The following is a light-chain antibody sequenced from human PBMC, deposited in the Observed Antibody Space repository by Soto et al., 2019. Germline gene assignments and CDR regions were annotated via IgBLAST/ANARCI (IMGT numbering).Light chain of an antibody. Sequence: EFVLTQSPGTLSLSPEERATLSCRASQSIGSSYLAWYQQKPGQAPRLLIYGASTRATGIPDRFSGSGSGTDFTLTINRVAPEDFAVYYCQQYVSLPITFGQGTRLEIK. CDR3: QQYVSLPIT. CDR2: GAS. V-gene: IGKV3-20*01. J-gene: IGKJ5*01. CDR1: QSIGSSY.